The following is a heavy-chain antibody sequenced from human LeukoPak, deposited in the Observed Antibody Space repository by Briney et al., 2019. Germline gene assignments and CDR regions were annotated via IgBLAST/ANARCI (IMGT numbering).Heavy chain of an antibody. Sequence: GGSLRLSCAASGFTVSNSYINWVRQAPGKGLEWVSIIYSGGNTYYADSVRGRFIISRDNSENTVYLQMNSLRAEDTAVYFCARPPGLAGHYSYYYGVDVWGQGPTVTVSS. J-gene: IGHJ6*02. V-gene: IGHV3-66*04. CDR1: GFTVSNSY. CDR3: ARPPGLAGHYSYYYGVDV. D-gene: IGHD6-19*01. CDR2: IYSGGNT.